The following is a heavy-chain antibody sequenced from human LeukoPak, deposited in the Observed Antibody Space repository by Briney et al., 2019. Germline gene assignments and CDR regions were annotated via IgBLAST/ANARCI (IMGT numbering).Heavy chain of an antibody. D-gene: IGHD3-3*01. CDR2: VHLDGRT. Sequence: SETLSLTCAVSGGSVTSTNWWTWVRQPPGKGLEWIGEVHLDGRTNYNPSLTGRLTLSVDLYENHISLKLTSVTAADTAIYYCAREGGFYRPLDYLGQGTLVTVSS. CDR3: AREGGFYRPLDY. CDR1: GGSVTSTNW. V-gene: IGHV4-4*02. J-gene: IGHJ4*02.